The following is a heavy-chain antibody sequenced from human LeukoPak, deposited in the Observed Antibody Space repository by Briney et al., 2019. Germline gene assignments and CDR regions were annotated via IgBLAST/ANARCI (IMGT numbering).Heavy chain of an antibody. J-gene: IGHJ4*02. CDR2: ISSNGGTT. CDR3: VKGHDSSGYYLSYFDY. CDR1: GFTFSSYA. D-gene: IGHD3-22*01. V-gene: IGHV3-64D*09. Sequence: PGGSLRLSCSASGFTFSSYAMHWVRQAPGKGLEYVSTISSNGGTTYYADPVKGRFTISRDNSKNTLCLQMSSLRAEDTAVYYCVKGHDSSGYYLSYFDYWGQGALVTVSS.